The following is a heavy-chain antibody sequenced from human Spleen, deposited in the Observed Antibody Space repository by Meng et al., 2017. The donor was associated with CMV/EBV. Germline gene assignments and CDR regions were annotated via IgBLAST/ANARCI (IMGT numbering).Heavy chain of an antibody. CDR2: TYYRSKWYN. Sequence: GDSVSSNSVAWNWIRQSPSRGLEWLGRTYYRSKWYNDYAVSVRSRMSINADTSKNQFSLQLNSVTPEDTAIYYCTRQNGGNDYWGQGTLVTVSS. CDR3: TRQNGGNDY. CDR1: GDSVSSNSVA. V-gene: IGHV6-1*01. J-gene: IGHJ4*02.